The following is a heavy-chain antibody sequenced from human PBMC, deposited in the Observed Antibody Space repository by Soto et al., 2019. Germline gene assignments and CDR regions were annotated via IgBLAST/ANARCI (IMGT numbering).Heavy chain of an antibody. CDR2: ISGSGGST. V-gene: IGHV3-23*01. D-gene: IGHD3-3*01. CDR3: AKTAQAYYDFWSGYPIPTLYFDY. CDR1: GFTFSSYA. J-gene: IGHJ4*02. Sequence: PGGSLRLSCAASGFTFSSYAMSWVRQAPGKGLEWVSAISGSGGSTYYADSVKGRFTISRDNSKNTLYLQMNSLRAEDTAVYYCAKTAQAYYDFWSGYPIPTLYFDYWGQGTLVTVSS.